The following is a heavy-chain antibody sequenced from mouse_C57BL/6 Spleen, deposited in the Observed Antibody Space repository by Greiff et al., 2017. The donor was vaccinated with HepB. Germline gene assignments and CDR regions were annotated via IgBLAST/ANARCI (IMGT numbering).Heavy chain of an antibody. CDR3: AREGYDYDGYFDV. D-gene: IGHD2-4*01. V-gene: IGHV3-6*01. CDR2: ISYDGSN. CDR1: GYSITSGYY. Sequence: ESGPGLVKPSQSLSLTCSVTGYSITSGYYWNWIRQFPGNKLEWMGYISYDGSNNYNPSLKNRISITRDTSKNQFFLKLNSVTTEDTATYYCAREGYDYDGYFDVWGTGTTVTVSS. J-gene: IGHJ1*03.